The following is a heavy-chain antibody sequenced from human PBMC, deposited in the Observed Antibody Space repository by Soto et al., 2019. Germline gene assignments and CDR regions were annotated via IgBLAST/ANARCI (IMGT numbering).Heavy chain of an antibody. CDR2: ISATGGST. CDR1: GFSFSTYA. CDR3: AKGLRTSNNYYYGMGV. V-gene: IGHV3-23*01. D-gene: IGHD2-8*01. J-gene: IGHJ6*02. Sequence: EVQLLESGGGLVQPGGSLRLSCAAAGFSFSTYAMSWVRQAPGKGLEWVSVISATGGSTSYEDSVKARFTVSRDNSRHTLYLQMISLRVEDTAIYYFAKGLRTSNNYYYGMGVWGQGTTVTVSS.